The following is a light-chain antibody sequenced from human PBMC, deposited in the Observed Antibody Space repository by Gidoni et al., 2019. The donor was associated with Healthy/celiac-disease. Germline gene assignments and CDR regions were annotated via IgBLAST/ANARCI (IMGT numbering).Light chain of an antibody. CDR3: QQYDNLPLALT. CDR2: DAS. Sequence: DIQMTQSTSSLSASVGDRVTITCQASQDISNYLNWYQQKPGKAPKLLIYDASNLETGVPSRFSGSGSGTDFTFTISSLQPEDIATYYCQQYDNLPLALTFGGGTKVEIK. V-gene: IGKV1-33*01. CDR1: QDISNY. J-gene: IGKJ4*01.